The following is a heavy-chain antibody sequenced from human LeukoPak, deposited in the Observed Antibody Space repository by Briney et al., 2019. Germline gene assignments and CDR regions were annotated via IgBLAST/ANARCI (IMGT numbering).Heavy chain of an antibody. V-gene: IGHV4-39*01. J-gene: IGHJ4*02. CDR2: IYYSGST. CDR1: GGSISSGGYY. D-gene: IGHD6-19*01. CDR3: ARGADSSGFG. Sequence: PSETLSLTCTVSGGSISSGGYYWGWIRQPPGKGLEWIGSIYYSGSTYYNPSLKSRVTISVDTSKNQFSLKLSSVTAADTAVYYCARGADSSGFGWGQGTLVTVSS.